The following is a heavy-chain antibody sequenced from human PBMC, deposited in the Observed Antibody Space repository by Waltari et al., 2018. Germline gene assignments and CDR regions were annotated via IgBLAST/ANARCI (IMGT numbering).Heavy chain of an antibody. Sequence: EVRLVESGGGLEQPGGSVTLHCTVSGFTFSHYGLHWVLQVSGKGLEVFSSIDTTGSGTNSEDSVKGRFTVSRDNSKNTLYLQMNSLRVEDTALYFCAKNLWTGSWSYYDSWGQGALVSVSS. J-gene: IGHJ4*02. D-gene: IGHD3-10*01. V-gene: IGHV3-23*04. CDR1: GFTFSHYG. CDR2: IDTTGSGT. CDR3: AKNLWTGSWSYYDS.